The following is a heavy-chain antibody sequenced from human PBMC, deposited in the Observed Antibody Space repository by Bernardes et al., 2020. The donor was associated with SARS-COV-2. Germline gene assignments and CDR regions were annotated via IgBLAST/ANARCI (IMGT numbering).Heavy chain of an antibody. J-gene: IGHJ4*02. CDR2: INRNGATT. D-gene: IGHD3-22*01. V-gene: IGHV3-20*04. CDR3: ATGYHDNNGMGN. Sequence: GGSLRLSCAPSGFTFNDYGMNWVRQAPGKGLEWVSSINRNGATTHYADSVKGRFTIFRENAENSLFLQMDSLRAEDTALYYCATGYHDNNGMGNWGQGTLVTVSS. CDR1: GFTFNDYG.